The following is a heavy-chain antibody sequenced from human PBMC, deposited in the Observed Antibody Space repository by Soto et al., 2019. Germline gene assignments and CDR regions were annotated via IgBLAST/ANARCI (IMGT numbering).Heavy chain of an antibody. CDR1: GFTFTSNE. J-gene: IGHJ4*02. Sequence: HPGGALRVSCSASGFTFTSNEMNWVRQAPGKGLEWISYISSSGSTKYYADSVKGRFTISRDNAKNSLFLQMNSLTAEDRAVYYCARGYTGGWSRGGYFDYWGQGALVTVSS. D-gene: IGHD6-19*01. CDR2: ISSSGSTK. V-gene: IGHV3-48*03. CDR3: ARGYTGGWSRGGYFDY.